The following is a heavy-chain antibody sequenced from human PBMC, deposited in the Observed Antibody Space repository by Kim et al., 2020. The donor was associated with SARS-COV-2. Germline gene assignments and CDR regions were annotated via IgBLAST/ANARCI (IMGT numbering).Heavy chain of an antibody. CDR2: INSDGSST. V-gene: IGHV3-74*01. J-gene: IGHJ6*02. CDR3: ARDLSSSWYYYYYYYGMDV. CDR1: GFTFSSYW. Sequence: GGSLRLSCAASGFTFSSYWMHWVRQAPGKGLVWVSRINSDGSSTSYADSVKGRFTISRDNAKNTLYLQMNSLRAEDTAVYYCARDLSSSWYYYYYYYGMDVWGQGTTVTVSS. D-gene: IGHD6-13*01.